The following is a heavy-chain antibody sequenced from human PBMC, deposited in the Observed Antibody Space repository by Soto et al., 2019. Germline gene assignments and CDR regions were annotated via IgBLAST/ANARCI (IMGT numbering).Heavy chain of an antibody. J-gene: IGHJ3*02. D-gene: IGHD4-17*01. CDR2: INAGNGNT. CDR1: GYTFTSYA. CDR3: ARGVGYGDYADAFDI. Sequence: ASVKVSCKASGYTFTSYAMHWVRQAPGQRLEWMGWINAGNGNTKYSQKFQGRVTITRDTSASTAYMGLSSLRSEDTAVYYCARGVGYGDYADAFDIWGQGTMVTVSS. V-gene: IGHV1-3*01.